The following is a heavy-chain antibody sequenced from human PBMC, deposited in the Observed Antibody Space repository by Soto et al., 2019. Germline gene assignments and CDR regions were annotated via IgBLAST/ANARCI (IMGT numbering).Heavy chain of an antibody. D-gene: IGHD5-18*01. CDR1: GFTFSSYA. Sequence: PGGSLRLSCAASGFTFSSYAMHWVCQAPGKGLEWVAVISYDGSNKYYADSVKGRFTISRDNSKNTLYLQMNSLRAEDTAVYYCARVVDTAMVNSMDVWGQGTTVTSP. CDR3: ARVVDTAMVNSMDV. V-gene: IGHV3-30-3*01. J-gene: IGHJ6*02. CDR2: ISYDGSNK.